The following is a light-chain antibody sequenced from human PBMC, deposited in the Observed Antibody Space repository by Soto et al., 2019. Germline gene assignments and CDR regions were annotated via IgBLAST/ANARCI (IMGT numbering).Light chain of an antibody. CDR1: QGIRND. CDR2: DES. V-gene: IGKV1-17*01. CDR3: LQHNTYIGTWT. Sequence: DIQMTQSPSSLSASVGDRVTITCRASQGIRNDLVWYQQKPGKAPKRLIYDESSLQSGVPSRFSGSGSGTEFTLTISSLQPEDFATYFCLQHNTYIGTWTFGQGTKVDIK. J-gene: IGKJ1*01.